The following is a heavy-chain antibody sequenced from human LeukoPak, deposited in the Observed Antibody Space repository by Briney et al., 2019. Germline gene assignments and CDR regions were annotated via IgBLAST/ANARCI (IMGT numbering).Heavy chain of an antibody. D-gene: IGHD5/OR15-5a*01. CDR3: ARDRSTTHFDY. Sequence: GGSLTLTCAASGFTFSSYGMHWVRQAPAKGLERVAMIWYDGSNTYYADSVKGRFTISRDNSTNTLFLQMDSLRAEDTAVYYCARDRSTTHFDYWGQGTLVTVSS. J-gene: IGHJ4*02. CDR2: IWYDGSNT. V-gene: IGHV3-33*02. CDR1: GFTFSSYG.